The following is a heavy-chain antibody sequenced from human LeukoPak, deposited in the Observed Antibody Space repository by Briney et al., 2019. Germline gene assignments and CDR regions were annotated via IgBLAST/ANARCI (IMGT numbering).Heavy chain of an antibody. CDR1: GFTFSSYW. Sequence: GGSRRLSCAASGFTFSSYWMSWVRQAPGKGLEWVANIKQDGSEKYYVDSVKGRFTISRDNAKNSLYLQMNSLRAEDTAVYYCARDQWGAVAPFDYWGQGTLVTVSS. J-gene: IGHJ4*02. CDR2: IKQDGSEK. CDR3: ARDQWGAVAPFDY. V-gene: IGHV3-7*03. D-gene: IGHD6-19*01.